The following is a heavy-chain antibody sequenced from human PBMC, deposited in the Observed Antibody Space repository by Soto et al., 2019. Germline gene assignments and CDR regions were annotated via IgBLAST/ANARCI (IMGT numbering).Heavy chain of an antibody. CDR1: GFTFSIYE. D-gene: IGHD3-22*01. CDR2: ISTSGSTV. V-gene: IGHV3-48*03. Sequence: VQLVESGGGLVQPGGSLRLSCAASGFTFSIYEMNWVRQAPGKGLEWVSYISTSGSTVYNADSVQGRFTISRDNAKNSLYLQMNSLRGEDTAVYYCAREVVDDAFDIWGQGTMVTVSS. J-gene: IGHJ3*02. CDR3: AREVVDDAFDI.